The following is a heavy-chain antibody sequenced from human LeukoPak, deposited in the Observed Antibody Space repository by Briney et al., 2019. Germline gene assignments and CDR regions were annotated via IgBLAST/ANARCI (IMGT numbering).Heavy chain of an antibody. D-gene: IGHD5-24*01. Sequence: SETLSLTCTVSGGSISSGGYYWSWIRQHPGKGLEWIGYIYYSGSTYYNPSLKSRVTISVDTSKNQFSLKLSSVTAADTAVYYCARGFRRESRAYYGMDVWGQGTTVTVSS. J-gene: IGHJ6*02. CDR1: GGSISSGGYY. V-gene: IGHV4-31*03. CDR3: ARGFRRESRAYYGMDV. CDR2: IYYSGST.